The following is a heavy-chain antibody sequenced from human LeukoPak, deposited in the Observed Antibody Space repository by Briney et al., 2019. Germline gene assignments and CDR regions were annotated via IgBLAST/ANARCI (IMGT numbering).Heavy chain of an antibody. Sequence: LTGGSLRLSCTASGFTFGDYAMSWVRQAPGKGLEWVGFIRSKAYGGTTEYAASVKGRFTISRDDSKSIAYLQMNSLKTEDTAVYYCTGSISTEYYYYGLDVWGQGTTVTVSS. CDR3: TGSISTEYYYYGLDV. J-gene: IGHJ6*02. V-gene: IGHV3-49*04. D-gene: IGHD4-11*01. CDR2: IRSKAYGGTT. CDR1: GFTFGDYA.